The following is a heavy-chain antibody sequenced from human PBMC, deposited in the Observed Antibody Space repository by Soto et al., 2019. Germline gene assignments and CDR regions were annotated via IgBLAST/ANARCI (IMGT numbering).Heavy chain of an antibody. CDR2: ISGAGDNT. D-gene: IGHD3-16*01. J-gene: IGHJ4*02. Sequence: GGSLRLSCGVSGITFSNFAMNWVRQVPGKGLEWVSTISGAGDNTYYAEPVKGRFTVSRDNARNTLYLHMNSLRAEDTAVYYCADIGGYDSVGGAYWGQGALVTVSS. CDR3: ADIGGYDSVGGAY. CDR1: GITFSNFA. V-gene: IGHV3-23*01.